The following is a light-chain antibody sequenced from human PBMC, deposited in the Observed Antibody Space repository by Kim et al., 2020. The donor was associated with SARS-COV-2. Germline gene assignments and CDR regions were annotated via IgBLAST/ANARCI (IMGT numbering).Light chain of an antibody. Sequence: ASVGDRVTITCRASQDIANSLAWYQQKPGKVPKLLIYAASTLQSGVPSRFSGSGSGTQFTLTIGSLQTEDVTTYYCQKYNSAPWTFGPGTKVEIK. CDR3: QKYNSAPWT. CDR2: AAS. J-gene: IGKJ1*01. CDR1: QDIANS. V-gene: IGKV1-27*01.